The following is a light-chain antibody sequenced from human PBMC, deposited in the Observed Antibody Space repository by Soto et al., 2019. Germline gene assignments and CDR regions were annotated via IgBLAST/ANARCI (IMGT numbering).Light chain of an antibody. Sequence: DIMITQTPLSLPVTPGEPSSISCRSSQSLLDSDDGNTYLDXXLQKPGQSPQLLIYTLSYRASGVAHRLSGSGSGADFTLKISRVEAEDVGVYYCMQRIELSFTFGPGTTVDIK. J-gene: IGKJ3*01. CDR2: TLS. V-gene: IGKV2-40*01. CDR3: MQRIELSFT. CDR1: QSLLDSDDGNTY.